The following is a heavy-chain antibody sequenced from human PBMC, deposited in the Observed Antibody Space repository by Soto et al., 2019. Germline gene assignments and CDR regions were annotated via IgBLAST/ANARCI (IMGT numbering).Heavy chain of an antibody. CDR1: GLTFSSYG. D-gene: IGHD3-16*01. CDR3: AKDWGSNYYYGMDV. J-gene: IGHJ6*02. Sequence: PGGSLRLSCAASGLTFSSYGMHWVRQAPGKGLEWVAVISYDGSNKYYADSVKGRFTISRDNSKNTLYLQMNSLRAEDTAVYYCAKDWGSNYYYGMDVWGQGTTVTVSS. CDR2: ISYDGSNK. V-gene: IGHV3-30*18.